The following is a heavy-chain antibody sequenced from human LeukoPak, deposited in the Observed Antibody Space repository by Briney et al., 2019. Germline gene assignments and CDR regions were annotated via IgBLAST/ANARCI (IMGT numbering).Heavy chain of an antibody. CDR2: ISYDGSNK. J-gene: IGHJ4*02. V-gene: IGHV3-30*18. D-gene: IGHD4-17*01. CDR1: GFTFSSYG. CDR3: AEDGYDYGDYAPLDY. Sequence: PGGSLRLSCAASGFTFSSYGMHWVRQAPGKGLEWVAVISYDGSNKYYADSVKGRFTISRDNSKNTLYLQMNSLRAEDTAVYYCAEDGYDYGDYAPLDYWGQGTLVTVSS.